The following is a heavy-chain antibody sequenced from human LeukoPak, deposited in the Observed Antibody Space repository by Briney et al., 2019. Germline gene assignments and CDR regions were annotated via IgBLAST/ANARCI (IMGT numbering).Heavy chain of an antibody. J-gene: IGHJ6*02. CDR3: ARILSRSSYDTMDV. CDR1: GFTFSRHW. V-gene: IGHV3-7*01. D-gene: IGHD3-10*01. CDR2: IREDGNEK. Sequence: PGGSLRLSCAASGFTFSRHWMSWVRQAPGKGLEGVGNIREDGNEKYSVGSVRGRFTISRDNARTSVYLEMSSLRAEDTAVYYCARILSRSSYDTMDVWGQGTTVTVSS.